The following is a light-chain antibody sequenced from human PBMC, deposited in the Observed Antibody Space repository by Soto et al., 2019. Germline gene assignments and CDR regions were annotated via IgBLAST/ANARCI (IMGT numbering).Light chain of an antibody. Sequence: SAAALSLSQGERAXXXXRASQGVSSYLAWYQQKPGQAPRLLIYDASXRATGIPARFSGSGSGTDFTLTFSRLEPEDFAVYYCQQRSNWITFGQGTRLEIK. CDR1: QGVSSY. CDR3: QQRSNWIT. CDR2: DAS. V-gene: IGKV3-11*01. J-gene: IGKJ5*01.